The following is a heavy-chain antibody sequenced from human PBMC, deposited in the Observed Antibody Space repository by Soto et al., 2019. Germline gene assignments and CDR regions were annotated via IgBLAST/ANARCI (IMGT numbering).Heavy chain of an antibody. J-gene: IGHJ4*02. Sequence: GASVKVSCKASGYTFTSYGISWVRQAPGQGLEWMGWISAYNGNTNYAQKLQGRVTMTTDTSTSTAYMELRSLRSDDTAVYYCARDLGIAVAGDFDYWGQGTLVTVSS. CDR2: ISAYNGNT. CDR3: ARDLGIAVAGDFDY. CDR1: GYTFTSYG. V-gene: IGHV1-18*01. D-gene: IGHD6-19*01.